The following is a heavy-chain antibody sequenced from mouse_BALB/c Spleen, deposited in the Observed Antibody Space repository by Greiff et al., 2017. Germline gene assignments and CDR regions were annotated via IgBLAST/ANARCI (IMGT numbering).Heavy chain of an antibody. CDR1: GFNIKDYY. J-gene: IGHJ3*01. CDR2: IDPENGNT. Sequence: EVQLQQSGAELVRPGALVKLSCKASGFNIKDYYMHWVKQRPEQGLEWIGWIDPENGNTIYDPKFQGKASITADASSNTAYLQHSSLTSEDTAVYYCARGDGYSAWFAYWGQGTLVTVSA. V-gene: IGHV14-1*02. D-gene: IGHD2-3*01. CDR3: ARGDGYSAWFAY.